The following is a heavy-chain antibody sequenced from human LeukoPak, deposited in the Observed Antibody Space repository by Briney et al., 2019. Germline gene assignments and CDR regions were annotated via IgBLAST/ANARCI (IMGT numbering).Heavy chain of an antibody. J-gene: IGHJ6*02. CDR2: INSDGSST. D-gene: IGHD6-19*01. CDR3: ARDLGGYSSGWYTPLSVYGMDV. V-gene: IGHV3-74*01. CDR1: GFTFSSYW. Sequence: GGSLRLSCAASGFTFSSYWMHWVRQAPGKGLVWVSRINSDGSSTSYADSVKGRFTISRDNAKNTLCLQMNSLRAEDTAVYYCARDLGGYSSGWYTPLSVYGMDVWGQGTTVTVSS.